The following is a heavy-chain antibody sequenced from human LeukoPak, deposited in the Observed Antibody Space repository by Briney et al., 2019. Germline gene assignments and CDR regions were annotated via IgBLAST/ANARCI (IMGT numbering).Heavy chain of an antibody. Sequence: GASVKVSCKASGYTFTGYYMHWVRQAPGQGLEWMGWINPNSGGTNYAQKFQGWVTMTRDTSINTAYMQLSRLRADDTAVYYCARAESLGDEFVYGYNGSSHAFDIWGQGTMVTVSS. CDR2: INPNSGGT. CDR1: GYTFTGYY. J-gene: IGHJ3*02. D-gene: IGHD3-10*01. CDR3: ARAESLGDEFVYGYNGSSHAFDI. V-gene: IGHV1-2*04.